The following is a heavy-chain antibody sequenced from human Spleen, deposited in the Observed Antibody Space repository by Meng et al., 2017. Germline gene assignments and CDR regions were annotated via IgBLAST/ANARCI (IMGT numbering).Heavy chain of an antibody. CDR2: IGHSGFT. Sequence: QPQLQESGPGLVNPSEALSLTCGVSGDYIGTGAYYWGWIRQAPGKGLEWIRSIGHSGFTYYTPSVRSRVTVSIDTSKNQFSLKLTSVTAADTAVYFCVRSSAWVRTGFDPWGQGTLVTVSS. V-gene: IGHV4-39*01. D-gene: IGHD3-22*01. CDR1: GDYIGTGAYY. CDR3: VRSSAWVRTGFDP. J-gene: IGHJ5*02.